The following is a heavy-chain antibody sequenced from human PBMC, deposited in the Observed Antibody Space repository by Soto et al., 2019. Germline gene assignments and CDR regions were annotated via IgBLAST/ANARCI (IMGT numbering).Heavy chain of an antibody. CDR2: ISDSGVNT. CDR1: GFTFINYA. CDR3: ARAIGADFFDY. J-gene: IGHJ4*02. D-gene: IGHD6-25*01. Sequence: WGSLRLSCTASGFTFINYAISCVRQSPLMWLEWVSTISDSGVNTFFGDSMKDRFTISRDNSKSTVYLQLNTVRAEDTAIYYCARAIGADFFDYWGQGTLVTVSS. V-gene: IGHV3-23*01.